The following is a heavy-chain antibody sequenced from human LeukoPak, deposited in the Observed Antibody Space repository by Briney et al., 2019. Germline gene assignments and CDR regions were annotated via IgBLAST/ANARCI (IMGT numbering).Heavy chain of an antibody. CDR1: GFTFSSYA. Sequence: PGGSLRLSCAASGFTFSSYAMNWVRQSPERGLEWVSAISGTGGSTSYADSLKGRFTISRDNSKNTLFLQMSSLTAEDTAVYYCAKECGGDYDDRAFDIWGQGTMVTVSS. CDR3: AKECGGDYDDRAFDI. CDR2: ISGTGGST. D-gene: IGHD3-22*01. V-gene: IGHV3-23*01. J-gene: IGHJ3*02.